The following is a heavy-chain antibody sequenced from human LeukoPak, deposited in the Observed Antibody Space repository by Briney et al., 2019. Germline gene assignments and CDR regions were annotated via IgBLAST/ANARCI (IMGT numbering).Heavy chain of an antibody. V-gene: IGHV4-59*08. CDR2: IYYSGST. D-gene: IGHD3-10*01. CDR1: GGSISSYY. CDR3: ARHVGNSGSGSYLTYFDY. Sequence: PSETLSLTCTVSGGSISSYYWSWIRQPPGKGLEWIGHIYYSGSTHYNPFLKSRVTISVDTSKNQFSLKLSSVTAADTAVYYCARHVGNSGSGSYLTYFDYWGQGTLVTVSS. J-gene: IGHJ4*02.